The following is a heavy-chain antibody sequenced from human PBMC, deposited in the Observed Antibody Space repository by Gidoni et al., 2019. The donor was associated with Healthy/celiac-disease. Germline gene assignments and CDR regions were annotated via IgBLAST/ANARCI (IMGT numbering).Heavy chain of an antibody. D-gene: IGHD6-19*01. CDR3: AREEQWLGYNWFDP. CDR1: GGTFSSYA. V-gene: IGHV1-69*06. CDR2: IIPICGTA. Sequence: QVQLVQSGAEVKKPGSSVKFSCTASGGTFSSYAISWVRQAPGQGLEWMGGIIPICGTANYAQKFQGRVTITADKSTSTAYMELSSLRSEDTAVYYCAREEQWLGYNWFDPWGQGTLVTVSS. J-gene: IGHJ5*02.